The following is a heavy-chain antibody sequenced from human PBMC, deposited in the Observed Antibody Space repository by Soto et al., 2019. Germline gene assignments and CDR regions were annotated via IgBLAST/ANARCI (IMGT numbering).Heavy chain of an antibody. V-gene: IGHV3-74*01. CDR2: MNEDGGTT. CDR1: GFTFSSYW. D-gene: IGHD3-10*01. J-gene: IGHJ6*02. CDR3: ASDLSGRADL. Sequence: PGGSLRLSCAASGFTFSSYWMHWVRQAPGKGLVWVSRMNEDGGTTDYADSVKGRFTISRDNAKNTLYLQMNSLRVEDTAVYSCASDLSGRADLWGQGTTVTVSS.